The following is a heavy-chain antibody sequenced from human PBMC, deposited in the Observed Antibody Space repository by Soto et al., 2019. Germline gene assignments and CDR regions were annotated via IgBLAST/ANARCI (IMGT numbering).Heavy chain of an antibody. V-gene: IGHV3-74*01. Sequence: EVQLVESGGGLVQPGGSLRLSFAASGFIFSSDWMHWVRQAPGGGLVWVSRINTAGSATTYADSVKGRFTISRDNSKDTLYLQMNSLRAEDTAVYYCARDRPGEQHYFDFWGQGILVTVSS. J-gene: IGHJ4*02. CDR1: GFIFSSDW. CDR2: INTAGSAT. D-gene: IGHD6-6*01. CDR3: ARDRPGEQHYFDF.